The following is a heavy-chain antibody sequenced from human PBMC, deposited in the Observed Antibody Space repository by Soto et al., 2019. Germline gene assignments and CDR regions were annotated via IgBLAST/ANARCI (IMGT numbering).Heavy chain of an antibody. CDR2: IYYSGST. Sequence: SETLSLTCTVSGGSISSGDYYWSWIRQPPGKGLEWIGYIYYSGSTYYNPSLKSRVTISVDTSKNQFSLKLSSVTAADTAVYYCAREGGIVGATTVDYWGQGTLVTVSS. J-gene: IGHJ4*02. V-gene: IGHV4-30-4*01. D-gene: IGHD1-26*01. CDR1: GGSISSGDYY. CDR3: AREGGIVGATTVDY.